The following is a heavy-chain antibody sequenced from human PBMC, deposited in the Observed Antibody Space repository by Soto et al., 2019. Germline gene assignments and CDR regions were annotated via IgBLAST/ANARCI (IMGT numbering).Heavy chain of an antibody. CDR3: VGGQYYFDS. V-gene: IGHV3-30*03. Sequence: QVQLVESGGGVVQPGRSLRLSCAASGFPFSSYGMHWVREAPGKGLEWVAVISYDGSNKYYADSVKGRFTISRDNSASALYLQMNSLRPEDTALYYCVGGQYYFDSRGQGTLVTFSP. J-gene: IGHJ4*02. CDR1: GFPFSSYG. D-gene: IGHD3-10*01. CDR2: ISYDGSNK.